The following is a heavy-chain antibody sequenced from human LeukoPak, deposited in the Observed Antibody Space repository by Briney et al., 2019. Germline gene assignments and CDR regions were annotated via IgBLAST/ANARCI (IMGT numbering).Heavy chain of an antibody. CDR2: MNPNSGDT. V-gene: IGHV1-2*02. J-gene: IGHJ6*02. CDR3: ARVRRYYYGMDV. CDR1: GYTLTDYY. Sequence: ASVKVSFKASGYTLTDYYIHWVRQAPGQGLEWMGWMNPNSGDTNSAQSFQGRVTMTRETSISTAYMELSRLRFDDTAVYYCARVRRYYYGMDVWGQGTTVTASS.